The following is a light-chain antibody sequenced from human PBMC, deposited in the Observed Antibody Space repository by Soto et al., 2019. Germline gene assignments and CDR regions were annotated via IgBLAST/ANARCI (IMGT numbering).Light chain of an antibody. CDR3: QQYNNYWT. CDR1: RSISSW. J-gene: IGKJ1*01. Sequence: DIQMTQSPSTLSASVGDRVTITCRASRSISSWLAWYQQKPGKPPKLLIYDASSFEGGVPSRFSGSGSGTEVTLTISSLQPDDSATYYCQQYNNYWTFGQGTKVEIK. CDR2: DAS. V-gene: IGKV1-5*01.